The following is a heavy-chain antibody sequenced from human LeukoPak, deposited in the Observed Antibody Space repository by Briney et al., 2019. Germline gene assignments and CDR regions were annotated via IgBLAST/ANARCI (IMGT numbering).Heavy chain of an antibody. V-gene: IGHV4-59*01. CDR2: IYYSGST. D-gene: IGHD2-2*01. J-gene: IGHJ4*02. Sequence: IYYSGSTNYNPSLKSRVTISVDPSKTQFSLKLSSVTAADTAVYYCARARYCSSTSCYPDYWGQGTLVTVSS. CDR3: ARARYCSSTSCYPDY.